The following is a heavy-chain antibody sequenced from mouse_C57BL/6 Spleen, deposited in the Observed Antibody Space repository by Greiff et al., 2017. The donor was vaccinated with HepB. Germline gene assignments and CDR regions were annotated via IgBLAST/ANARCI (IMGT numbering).Heavy chain of an antibody. CDR3: ARGGYDDAMDY. CDR2: IYPGSGST. J-gene: IGHJ4*01. CDR1: GYTFTSDG. Sequence: QVQLQQPGAELVKPGASVKRSCKASGYTFTSDGITWVKQRPGQGLEWIGDIYPGSGSTNYNEKFKSKATLTVDTSSSTAYMQLSSLTSEDSAVYYCARGGYDDAMDYWGQGTSVTVSS. D-gene: IGHD2-2*01. V-gene: IGHV1-55*01.